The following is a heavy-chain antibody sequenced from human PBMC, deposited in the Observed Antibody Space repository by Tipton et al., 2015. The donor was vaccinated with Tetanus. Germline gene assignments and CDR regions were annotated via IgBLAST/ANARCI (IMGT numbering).Heavy chain of an antibody. D-gene: IGHD2-21*01. CDR3: ARSIPAGPVWPYEH. CDR2: ISHSGTT. V-gene: IGHV4-61*01. J-gene: IGHJ4*02. Sequence: TLSLTCTVSGGPVRSGSYSWNWIRQPPGKGLEWLGYISHSGTTNYNPSLMSRVTLSLDTARGQFSLKLTSVTAADTAVYYCARSIPAGPVWPYEHWGQGTLVTVSS. CDR1: GGPVRSGSYS.